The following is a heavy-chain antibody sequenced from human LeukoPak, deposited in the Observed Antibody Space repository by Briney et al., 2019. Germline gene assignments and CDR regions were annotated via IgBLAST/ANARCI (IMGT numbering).Heavy chain of an antibody. CDR2: ISSSSSTI. V-gene: IGHV3-48*02. D-gene: IGHD4-11*01. CDR1: GFTFSSYS. Sequence: GGSLRLSCAASGFTFSSYSMNWVRQAPGKGLEWVSYISSSSSTIYYADSEKGRFTISRDNAKNSLYLQMNSLRDEDTAVYYCALTRGLDWYFDLWGRGTLVTVSS. J-gene: IGHJ2*01. CDR3: ALTRGLDWYFDL.